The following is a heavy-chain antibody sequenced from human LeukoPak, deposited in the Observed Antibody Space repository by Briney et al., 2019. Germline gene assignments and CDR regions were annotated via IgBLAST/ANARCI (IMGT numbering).Heavy chain of an antibody. D-gene: IGHD5-12*01. CDR3: ARASYSGYPPYYYGLDV. V-gene: IGHV4-30-2*01. CDR1: SGSISCGACS. Sequence: SETLSLTCAVSSGSISCGACSWSWIRQPPGKSLEWIGYIYHNGTTYYNPSFKSRVTISVDRSKNQFSLWLKSVTAADTAVYYCARASYSGYPPYYYGLDVWGKGTTVTVSS. CDR2: IYHNGTT. J-gene: IGHJ6*04.